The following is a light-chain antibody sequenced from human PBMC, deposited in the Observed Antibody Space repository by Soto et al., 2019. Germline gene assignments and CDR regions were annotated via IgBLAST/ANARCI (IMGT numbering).Light chain of an antibody. CDR2: ATS. CDR1: QSVYTTF. Sequence: EIVLTQSPGTLSLSPGERASLSCRASQSVYTTFLAWYQQKPGQAPRLLIYATSTRATGIPDRFSGSGSGTDFTLTISRLEPGDFAVYYCQQYGSSLWTFGQGTQVEIK. V-gene: IGKV3-20*01. CDR3: QQYGSSLWT. J-gene: IGKJ1*01.